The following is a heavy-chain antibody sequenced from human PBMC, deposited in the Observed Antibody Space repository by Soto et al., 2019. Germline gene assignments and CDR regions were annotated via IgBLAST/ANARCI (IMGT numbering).Heavy chain of an antibody. Sequence: ASVKVSCKASGYTFTSYGISWVRQAPGQGLEWMGWISAYNGNTNYAQKLQGRVTMTTDTSTSTAYMELRSLRSDDTAVYYCARGWFGKGHYYYGMDVWGQGTTVTVSS. CDR3: ARGWFGKGHYYYGMDV. D-gene: IGHD3-10*01. CDR1: GYTFTSYG. V-gene: IGHV1-18*01. J-gene: IGHJ6*02. CDR2: ISAYNGNT.